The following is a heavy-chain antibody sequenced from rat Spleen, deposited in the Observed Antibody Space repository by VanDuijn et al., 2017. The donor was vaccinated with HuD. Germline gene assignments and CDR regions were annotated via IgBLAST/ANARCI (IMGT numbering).Heavy chain of an antibody. CDR1: GFSLISNS. V-gene: IGHV2-1*01. CDR3: ARALPGYNVMDA. D-gene: IGHD1-4*01. Sequence: QVQLKESGPGLVQPSQTLSLTCTVSGFSLISNSVHWVRQPPGKGLEWMGGIWGDESTNYNSALKSRLSISRDTSKGQVFLKMNGLQTEDMAAYDCARALPGYNVMDAWGQGASVTVSS. J-gene: IGHJ4*01. CDR2: IWGDEST.